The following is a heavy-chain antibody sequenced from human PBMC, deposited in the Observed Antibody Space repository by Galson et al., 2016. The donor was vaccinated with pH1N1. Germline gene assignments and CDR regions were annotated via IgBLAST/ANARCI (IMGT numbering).Heavy chain of an antibody. J-gene: IGHJ4*02. CDR3: ASKLYGDPNY. CDR1: GFTFSDYW. Sequence: SLRLSCAASGFTFSDYWMSWVRQAPGKGLEWVANINQDDSKKNYVASVRGRFTISRDNAKNSLVLQMNSLRVEDTAVYYCASKLYGDPNYWGQGALVTVSS. V-gene: IGHV3-7*05. CDR2: INQDDSKK. D-gene: IGHD4-17*01.